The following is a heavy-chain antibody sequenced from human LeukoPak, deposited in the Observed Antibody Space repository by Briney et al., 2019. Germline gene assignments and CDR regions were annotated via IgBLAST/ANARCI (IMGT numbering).Heavy chain of an antibody. Sequence: PSETLSLTCAVYGGSFSGYYWSWIRQPPGKGLEWIGEINHSGSTNYNPSLKSRVTISVDTSKNQFSLKLSSVTAADTAVYYCARLSGANCSSTSCKIYYYYYMDVWGKGTTVTISS. CDR2: INHSGST. CDR1: GGSFSGYY. V-gene: IGHV4-34*01. D-gene: IGHD2-2*01. J-gene: IGHJ6*03. CDR3: ARLSGANCSSTSCKIYYYYYMDV.